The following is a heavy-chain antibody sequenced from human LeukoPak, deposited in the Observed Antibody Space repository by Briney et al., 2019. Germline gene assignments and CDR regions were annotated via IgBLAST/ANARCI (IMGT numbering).Heavy chain of an antibody. D-gene: IGHD5-18*01. V-gene: IGHV3-30*02. CDR1: GFTFSSYG. J-gene: IGHJ4*02. CDR2: IRYDGSNK. CDR3: TIEIQLWLVPPVDY. Sequence: GGSLRLSCAASGFTFSSYGMHWVRQAPGKGLEWVAFIRYDGSNKYYADFVKGRFTISRDNSKNTLYLQMNSLKTEDTAVYYCTIEIQLWLVPPVDYWGQGTLVTVSS.